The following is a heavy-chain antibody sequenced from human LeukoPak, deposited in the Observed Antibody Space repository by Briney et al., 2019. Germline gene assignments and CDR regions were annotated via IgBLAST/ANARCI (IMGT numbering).Heavy chain of an antibody. CDR3: ARGGRGRYCSSTSCSPVGPFDY. J-gene: IGHJ4*02. D-gene: IGHD2-2*01. CDR1: GGSFSGYY. Sequence: MASETLSLTCAVYGGSFSGYYWSWIRQPPGKGLEWIGEINHSGSTNYNPSLKSRVTISVDTSKNQFSLKLSSVTAADTAVYYCARGGRGRYCSSTSCSPVGPFDYWGQGTLVTVSS. CDR2: INHSGST. V-gene: IGHV4-34*01.